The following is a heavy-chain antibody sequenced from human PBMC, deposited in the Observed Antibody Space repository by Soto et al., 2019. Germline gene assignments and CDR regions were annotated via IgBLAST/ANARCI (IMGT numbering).Heavy chain of an antibody. J-gene: IGHJ6*02. CDR2: ISGYNGNT. CDR3: AREGPAPYYYYGMDV. Sequence: QVQLVQSRGEVKKPGASVKVSCKTSGYSFTTYGISWVRQAPGQGLEWMGWISGYNGNTNYAQNLQCRVNMTTDTFASTAYMEMRSLRSDDTDVYYCAREGPAPYYYYGMDVWGQGSTVTVSS. CDR1: GYSFTTYG. V-gene: IGHV1-18*01.